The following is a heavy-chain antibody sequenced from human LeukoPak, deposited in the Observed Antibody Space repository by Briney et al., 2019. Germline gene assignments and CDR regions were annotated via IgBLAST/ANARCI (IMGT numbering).Heavy chain of an antibody. CDR3: ASDTSTVSTALFDY. Sequence: ASVKVSCKASGGTFSSYAISWVRQAPGQGLEWMGGIIPIFGTANYAQKFQGRVTITADESTSTAYMELSSLRSEDTAVYYCASDTSTVSTALFDYWGQGTLVTVSS. CDR2: IIPIFGTA. CDR1: GGTFSSYA. J-gene: IGHJ4*02. V-gene: IGHV1-69*13. D-gene: IGHD4-17*01.